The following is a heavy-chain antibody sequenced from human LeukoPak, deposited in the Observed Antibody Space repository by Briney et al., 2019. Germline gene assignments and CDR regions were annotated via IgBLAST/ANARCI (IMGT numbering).Heavy chain of an antibody. D-gene: IGHD3-22*01. J-gene: IGHJ4*02. CDR3: ARVSRDAYYYDSSTFDY. CDR2: IYYSGST. CDR1: GGSISSGDYY. Sequence: SQTLSLTCTVSGGSISSGDYYWSWIRQPPGKGLEWIGYIYYSGSTYYNPSLKSRVTISVDTSKNQFSLKLSSVTAADTAVYYCARVSRDAYYYDSSTFDYWGQGTLVTVSS. V-gene: IGHV4-30-4*01.